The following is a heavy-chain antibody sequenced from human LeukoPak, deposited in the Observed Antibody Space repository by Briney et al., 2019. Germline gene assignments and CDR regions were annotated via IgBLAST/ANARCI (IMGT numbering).Heavy chain of an antibody. D-gene: IGHD2-2*01. Sequence: GGSLRLSCAASGFTFSNAWMSWVRQAPGKGLEWVGRIKSKTDGGTTDYAAPVKGRFTISRDDSKNTLYLQMNRLKTEDTAVYYCTRSVVVPAAMLGYYYYYGMDVWGQGTTVTVSS. J-gene: IGHJ6*02. CDR1: GFTFSNAW. CDR2: IKSKTDGGTT. CDR3: TRSVVVPAAMLGYYYYYGMDV. V-gene: IGHV3-15*01.